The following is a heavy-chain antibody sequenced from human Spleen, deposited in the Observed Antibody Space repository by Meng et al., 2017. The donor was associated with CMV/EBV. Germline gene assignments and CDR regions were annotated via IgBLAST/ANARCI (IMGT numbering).Heavy chain of an antibody. CDR1: GGSISSSNAY. CDR2: ISYTGST. CDR3: ARPGEEWELLWLDY. D-gene: IGHD3-10*01. V-gene: IGHV4-39*01. Sequence: SGGSISSSNAYWGWIRQSPGKGLEWIGSISYTGSTYYNPSLRGRVTMSVDTSKNQFSVKFTSVTAADTAVYYCARPGEEWELLWLDYWGQGTLVTVSS. J-gene: IGHJ4*02.